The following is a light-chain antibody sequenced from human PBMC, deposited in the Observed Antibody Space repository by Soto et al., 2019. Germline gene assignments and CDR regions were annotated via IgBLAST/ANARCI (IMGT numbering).Light chain of an antibody. CDR2: SNN. CDR3: AAWDDSPRVV. CDR1: SSNIGSNT. Sequence: QSVLTQPPLASGTPGQRVTISCSGSSSNIGSNTVNWYQQLPGTAPKLLIYSNNQRPSGVPDRFSGSKSGTSASLAISGLQSEDEADYYCAAWDDSPRVVFGGGTKVTVL. J-gene: IGLJ2*01. V-gene: IGLV1-44*01.